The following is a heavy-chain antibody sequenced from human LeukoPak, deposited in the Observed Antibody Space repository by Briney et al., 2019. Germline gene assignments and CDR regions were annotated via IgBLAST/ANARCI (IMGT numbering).Heavy chain of an antibody. J-gene: IGHJ4*02. CDR2: ISYDGSNK. CDR1: GFTFSSYA. D-gene: IGHD3-22*01. Sequence: GRSLRLSCAASGFTFSSYAMHWVRQAPGKGLEWVAVISYDGSNKYYADSVKGRFTISRDNSKNTLYLQMNSLRAEDTAVYYCARARTYYYDSSGYSFDYWGQGTLVTVSS. CDR3: ARARTYYYDSSGYSFDY. V-gene: IGHV3-30-3*01.